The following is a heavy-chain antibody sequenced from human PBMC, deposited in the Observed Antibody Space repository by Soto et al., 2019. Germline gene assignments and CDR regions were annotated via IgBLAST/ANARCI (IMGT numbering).Heavy chain of an antibody. CDR1: GGSFSGYY. D-gene: IGHD3-10*01. J-gene: IGHJ6*02. CDR3: ARVGRMVRGVIITPPYYYYYGMDA. V-gene: IGHV4-34*01. CDR2: INHSGST. Sequence: SETLSLTCAVYGGSFSGYYWSWIRQPPGKGLEWIGEINHSGSTNYNPSLKSRVTISVDTSKNQFSLKLSSVTAADTAVYYCARVGRMVRGVIITPPYYYYYGMDAWGQGTTVTVSS.